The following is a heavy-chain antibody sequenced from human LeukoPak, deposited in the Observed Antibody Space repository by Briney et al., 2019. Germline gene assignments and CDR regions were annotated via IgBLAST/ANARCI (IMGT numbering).Heavy chain of an antibody. V-gene: IGHV3-21*01. Sequence: GGSLRLSCAASGFTFSSYSMNWVRQAPGKGLEWVSSISSSSRSYIYYADSVKGRFTISRDNAKNSLYLQMNSLRAEDTAVYYCAREHSGYDFPGRDYYYMDVWGKGTTVTVSS. CDR2: ISSSSRSYI. CDR3: AREHSGYDFPGRDYYYMDV. J-gene: IGHJ6*03. CDR1: GFTFSSYS. D-gene: IGHD5-12*01.